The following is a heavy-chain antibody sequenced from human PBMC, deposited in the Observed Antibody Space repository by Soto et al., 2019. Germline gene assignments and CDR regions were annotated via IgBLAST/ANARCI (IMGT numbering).Heavy chain of an antibody. D-gene: IGHD3-22*01. Sequence: ASVKVSCKASGYTFTNYYIHWVRQAPGQGLEWMGIINPSGGSTSYAQRFRGRVTMTRDTSTSTVYMDLSGLRSEDTAVYYCAREDLISMRDYYFTYWGQGSMVTVSS. J-gene: IGHJ4*02. V-gene: IGHV1-46*01. CDR1: GYTFTNYY. CDR2: INPSGGST. CDR3: AREDLISMRDYYFTY.